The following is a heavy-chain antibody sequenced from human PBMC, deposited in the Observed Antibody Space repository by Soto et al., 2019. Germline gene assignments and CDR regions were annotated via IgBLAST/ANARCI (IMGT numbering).Heavy chain of an antibody. J-gene: IGHJ6*02. Sequence: RLSCAASGFTFSNSWMSWVRQAPGKGLEWVANIKEDGSEKDYVDPVKGRFTITRDNAKNSMYLQMNNLRAEDTAVYFCTRKRFGMDVWGQGTTVTVS. CDR2: IKEDGSEK. V-gene: IGHV3-7*03. CDR1: GFTFSNSW. CDR3: TRKRFGMDV.